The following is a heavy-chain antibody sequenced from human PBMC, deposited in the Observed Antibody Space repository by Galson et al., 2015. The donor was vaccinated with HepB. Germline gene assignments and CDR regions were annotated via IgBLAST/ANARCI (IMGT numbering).Heavy chain of an antibody. J-gene: IGHJ4*02. CDR2: IYPGDSDT. CDR1: GYSFTSYW. CDR3: ARREGERYLPLFDY. Sequence: QSGAEVKKPGESLKISCKASGYSFTSYWIAWVRQMPGKGLEWMGIIYPGDSDTRYSPSFQGQVTISADKSTSTADLQWRSLKASDTAIYYCARREGERYLPLFDYWGQVTLVAVSS. D-gene: IGHD1-1*01. V-gene: IGHV5-51*01.